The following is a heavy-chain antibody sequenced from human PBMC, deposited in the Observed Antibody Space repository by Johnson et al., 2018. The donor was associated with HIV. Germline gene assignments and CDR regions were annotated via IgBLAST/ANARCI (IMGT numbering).Heavy chain of an antibody. J-gene: IGHJ3*02. D-gene: IGHD6-13*01. V-gene: IGHV3-9*01. Sequence: VQLAESGGGLVQPGRSLRLSCAASGLTFADYAILWVRQAPGKGLEWVSGMSGNSGSIGYADSVKGRFNISRDNAKNSLYLQMNSLRAEDTALYYCAKDKDSSSWSGEDAFDIWGQGTMVTVSS. CDR2: MSGNSGSI. CDR3: AKDKDSSSWSGEDAFDI. CDR1: GLTFADYA.